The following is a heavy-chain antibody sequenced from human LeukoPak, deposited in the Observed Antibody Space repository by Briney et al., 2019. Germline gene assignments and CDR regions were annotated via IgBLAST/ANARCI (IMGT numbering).Heavy chain of an antibody. CDR1: GFTFITYN. CDR3: ASHYDSSGYFSGYFDY. V-gene: IGHV3-21*04. CDR2: ITSSSIHT. Sequence: GGSLRLSCAASGFTFITYNMNWVRQAPGKGLEWVSSITSSSIHTFYADSVRGRFTISRDNAKNSLYLQMNSLRSEDTAVYYCASHYDSSGYFSGYFDYWGQGTLVTVSS. J-gene: IGHJ4*02. D-gene: IGHD3-22*01.